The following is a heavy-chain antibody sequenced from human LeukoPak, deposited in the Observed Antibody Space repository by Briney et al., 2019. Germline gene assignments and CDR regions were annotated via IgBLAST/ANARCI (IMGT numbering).Heavy chain of an antibody. V-gene: IGHV4-59*01. J-gene: IGHJ4*02. Sequence: KPSETLSLTCSVSTDSTNTYYWSWIRQSPGKGLEWIGHIYHSGSTDYNPSFKSRVTISIDMSKREISLKLTSVTVADTAMYYCVRLRWELLAPYFDHWGQGAFVIVSS. CDR2: IYHSGST. CDR3: VRLRWELLAPYFDH. D-gene: IGHD1-26*01. CDR1: TDSTNTYY.